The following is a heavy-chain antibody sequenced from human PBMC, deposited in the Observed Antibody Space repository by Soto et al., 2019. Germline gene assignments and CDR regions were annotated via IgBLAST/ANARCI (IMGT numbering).Heavy chain of an antibody. CDR2: ISYSGST. J-gene: IGHJ4*02. Sequence: SLTCSISGASISSDDYYWSWFRQPPGKGLEWIGYISYSGSTYYNPSLKSRITISVDTSKTQFSLMLSSVTAADTAVYYCARGFIAAAGALDYWGQGTLVT. CDR1: GASISSDDYY. D-gene: IGHD6-13*01. CDR3: ARGFIAAAGALDY. V-gene: IGHV4-30-4*01.